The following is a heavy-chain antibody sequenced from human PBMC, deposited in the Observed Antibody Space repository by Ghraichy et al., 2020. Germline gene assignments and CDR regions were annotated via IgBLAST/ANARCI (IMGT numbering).Heavy chain of an antibody. CDR2: IIPILGIA. Sequence: SVKVSCKASGGTFSSYAISWVRQAPGQGLEWMGRIIPILGIANYAQKFQGRVTITADKSTSTAYMELSSLRSEDTAVYYCARETSYYYGSGSYRWGQGTLVTVSS. V-gene: IGHV1-69*04. CDR1: GGTFSSYA. CDR3: ARETSYYYGSGSYR. J-gene: IGHJ4*02. D-gene: IGHD3-10*01.